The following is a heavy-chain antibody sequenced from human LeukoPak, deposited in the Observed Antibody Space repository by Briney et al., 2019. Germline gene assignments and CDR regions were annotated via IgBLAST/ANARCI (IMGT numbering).Heavy chain of an antibody. CDR1: GDSVSSNSAA. CDR3: ARELDDCSSTSCYTKGIDY. CDR2: TYYRSKWYN. Sequence: SQTLSLTCAISGDSVSSNSAAWNWIRQSPSRGLEWLGRTYYRSKWYNDYAVSVKSRITINPDTSKNQFSLQLNSVTPEDTAVYYCARELDDCSSTSCYTKGIDYWGQGTLVTVSS. V-gene: IGHV6-1*01. D-gene: IGHD2-2*02. J-gene: IGHJ4*02.